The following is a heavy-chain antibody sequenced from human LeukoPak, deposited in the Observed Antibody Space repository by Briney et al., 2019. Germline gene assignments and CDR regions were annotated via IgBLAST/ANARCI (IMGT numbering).Heavy chain of an antibody. CDR1: GGSFSGYY. CDR2: INHSGST. D-gene: IGHD6-13*01. J-gene: IGHJ4*02. V-gene: IGHV4-34*01. Sequence: PSETLSLTCAVYGGSFSGYYWSWIRQPPGKGLEWIGEINHSGSTDYNPSLKSRVTISVDTSKNQFSLKLSSVTAADTAVYYCASRPRRYSSSWYHFDYWGQGTLVTVSS. CDR3: ASRPRRYSSSWYHFDY.